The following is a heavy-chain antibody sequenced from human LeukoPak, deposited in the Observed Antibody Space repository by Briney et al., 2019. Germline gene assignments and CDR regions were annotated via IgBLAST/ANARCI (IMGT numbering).Heavy chain of an antibody. Sequence: PGGSLRLSCAASGFTFSSSAMSWVRQAPGKGLEWVSNVSGSGRGENTYYADSVKGRFTISRENSKNTLYLQMNSLRTEDTAVYYCAKDVAYTFDYWGQGTLVTVSS. CDR3: AKDVAYTFDY. CDR1: GFTFSSSA. CDR2: VSGSGRGENT. V-gene: IGHV3-23*01. J-gene: IGHJ4*02. D-gene: IGHD3-16*01.